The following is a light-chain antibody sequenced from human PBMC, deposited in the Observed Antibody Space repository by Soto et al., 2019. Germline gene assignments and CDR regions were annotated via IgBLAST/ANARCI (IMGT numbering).Light chain of an antibody. CDR1: QSISSTY. V-gene: IGKV3-20*01. CDR3: QQYGT. J-gene: IGKJ3*01. CDR2: GAS. Sequence: EIVLTQSPGTLSLSPGERATLSCRASQSISSTYLAWYQQKPGQPPRLLIYGASSRAAGIPDRFSGSGYGTDFTLTISRLGPEDFAVYYCQQYGTFGPGTKVDIK.